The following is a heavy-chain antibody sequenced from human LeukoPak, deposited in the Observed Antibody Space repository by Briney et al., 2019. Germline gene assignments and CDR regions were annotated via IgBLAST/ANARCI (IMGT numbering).Heavy chain of an antibody. Sequence: GGSLRLSCTVSGFTVTSTHMDWVRQAPGKGPEWVALIYDDGGTIYADSVKGRFTISRDNSKNMVYLQMHSLRPEDSAVYYCARDRAGRRSSWVEFDLWGQGTLVTVSS. CDR2: IYDDGGT. V-gene: IGHV3-53*05. CDR1: GFTVTSTH. J-gene: IGHJ5*02. CDR3: ARDRAGRRSSWVEFDL. D-gene: IGHD3-10*01.